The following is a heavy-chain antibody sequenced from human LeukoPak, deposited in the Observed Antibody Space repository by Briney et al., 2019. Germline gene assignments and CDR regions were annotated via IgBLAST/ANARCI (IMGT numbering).Heavy chain of an antibody. CDR2: IYYSGTT. Sequence: SETLSLSCTVSGGSLSGYYWSWIRQPPGKGLEWIGYIYYSGTTNYNPSLKSRLTISVDTSKNQFSLKLTSVAAADTAVYYCARKKRADPGFDIWGQGTMVTVSS. V-gene: IGHV4-59*01. J-gene: IGHJ3*02. CDR1: GGSLSGYY. CDR3: ARKKRADPGFDI.